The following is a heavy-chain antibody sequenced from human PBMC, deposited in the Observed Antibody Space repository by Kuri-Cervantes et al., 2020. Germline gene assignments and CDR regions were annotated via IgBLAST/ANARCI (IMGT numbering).Heavy chain of an antibody. V-gene: IGHV3-11*01. CDR3: AKDGALDPDHIDY. J-gene: IGHJ4*02. Sequence: GGSLRLSCAASGFTFSDYYMSWIRQAPGKGLEWVSYISSSGSTIYYADSVKGRFTISRDNAKNSLYLQMNSLRAEDTALYYCAKDGALDPDHIDYWGQGTLVTVSS. CDR2: ISSSGSTI. D-gene: IGHD1-26*01. CDR1: GFTFSDYY.